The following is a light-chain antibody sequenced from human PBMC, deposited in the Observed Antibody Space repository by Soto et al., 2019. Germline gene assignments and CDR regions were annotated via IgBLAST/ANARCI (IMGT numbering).Light chain of an antibody. Sequence: DIVMTQSPLSLPVTPGEPASISCRSSQSLLHSSGYMYLGWYLQKPGQSPQLLIYLGSNRASGVPDRFSGSGSGTDLTLKISRVEAEDVGLYNCMQALQTPQFGQGTKLEIK. CDR1: QSLLHSSGYMY. J-gene: IGKJ2*01. V-gene: IGKV2-28*01. CDR3: MQALQTPQ. CDR2: LGS.